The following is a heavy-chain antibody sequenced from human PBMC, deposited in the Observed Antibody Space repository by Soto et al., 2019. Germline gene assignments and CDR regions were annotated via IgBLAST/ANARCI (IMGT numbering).Heavy chain of an antibody. CDR3: AKNGDYYDSSGYDTPFDY. V-gene: IGHV3-23*01. Sequence: GGSLRLSCAASGFTFSSYAMSWVRQAPGKGLEWVSAISGSGGSTYYADSVKGRFTISRDNSKNTLYLQMNSLRAEDTAVYYCAKNGDYYDSSGYDTPFDYWGQGTLVTVSS. CDR1: GFTFSSYA. J-gene: IGHJ4*02. CDR2: ISGSGGST. D-gene: IGHD3-22*01.